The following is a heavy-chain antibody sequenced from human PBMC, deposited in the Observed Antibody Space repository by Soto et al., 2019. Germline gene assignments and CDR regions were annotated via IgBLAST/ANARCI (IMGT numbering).Heavy chain of an antibody. CDR3: ARADYYGDPGSY. J-gene: IGHJ4*02. Sequence: XGSLRLSCAASGFTFSTSWMSWVRQAPGKGLEWVANIKEDGSEKHYVDSVKGRFTISRDHAKNSLYLQMNSLGADDTAVYYCARADYYGDPGSYWGQGTLVTVSS. V-gene: IGHV3-7*01. CDR1: GFTFSTSW. D-gene: IGHD3-10*01. CDR2: IKEDGSEK.